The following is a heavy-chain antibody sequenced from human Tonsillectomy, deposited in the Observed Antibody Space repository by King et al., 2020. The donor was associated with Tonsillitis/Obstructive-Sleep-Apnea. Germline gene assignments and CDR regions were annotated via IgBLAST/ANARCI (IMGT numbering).Heavy chain of an antibody. D-gene: IGHD6-6*01. J-gene: IGHJ3*01. CDR1: GGSFSGYY. CDR2: INRGGST. CDR3: ARVGGLSSSSASDAFDV. Sequence: VQLPQWGAGLLKPSETLSLTCAVYGGSFSGYYWTWIHQPPGKGLEWIGEINRGGSTNPNPSLKSRVTISVDTSKHHFSLKMRSVTAADTAVYYCARVGGLSSSSASDAFDVWGLGTMVTVSS. V-gene: IGHV4-34*01.